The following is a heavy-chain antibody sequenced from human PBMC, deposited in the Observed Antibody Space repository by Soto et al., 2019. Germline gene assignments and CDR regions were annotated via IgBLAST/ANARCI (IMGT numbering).Heavy chain of an antibody. CDR2: ISGSGGST. J-gene: IGHJ6*03. Sequence: EVQLLESGGGLVQPGGSLRLSCAASGFTFSSYAMSWVRQAPGKGLEWVSAISGSGGSTYYADSVKGRFTISRDNSKNTLYLQMNSLRAEDTAVYYCATNWGEQWRSYYYYYSMDVWGKGTTVTVSS. V-gene: IGHV3-23*01. D-gene: IGHD7-27*01. CDR3: ATNWGEQWRSYYYYYSMDV. CDR1: GFTFSSYA.